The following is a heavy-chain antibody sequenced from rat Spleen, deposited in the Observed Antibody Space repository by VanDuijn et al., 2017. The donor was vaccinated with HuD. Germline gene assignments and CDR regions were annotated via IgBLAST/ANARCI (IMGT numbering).Heavy chain of an antibody. CDR2: ISSGGGYT. V-gene: IGHV5-19*01. CDR1: GFTFSIYG. D-gene: IGHD1-2*01. Sequence: EVQLVESGGGLVQPGRSLKLSCAASGFTFSIYGMAWVRQTPTMGLEWVASISSGGGYTNYRDSVKGRFTISRDNAKSTLYLQIDSLRSEDTATYYCATGWYYSSYIPPFAYWGQGTLVTVSS. CDR3: ATGWYYSSYIPPFAY. J-gene: IGHJ3*01.